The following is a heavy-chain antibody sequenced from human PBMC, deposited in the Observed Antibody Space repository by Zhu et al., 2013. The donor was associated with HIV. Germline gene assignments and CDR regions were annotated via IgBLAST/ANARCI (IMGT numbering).Heavy chain of an antibody. D-gene: IGHD5-12*01. CDR3: VSGLGYYFRY. V-gene: IGHV1-2*02. CDR2: INPKNGDT. CDR1: GYTFTDFY. J-gene: IGHJ4*02. Sequence: QVQLVQSGAEMKKPGASVRVSCRASGYTFTDFYIHWVRQAPGQGLEWMGYINPKNGDTNYANKFQGAVVMTRDRSISTAYLDVRRLRSDDAAFLYCVSGLGYYFRYWGQGTLVTGLL.